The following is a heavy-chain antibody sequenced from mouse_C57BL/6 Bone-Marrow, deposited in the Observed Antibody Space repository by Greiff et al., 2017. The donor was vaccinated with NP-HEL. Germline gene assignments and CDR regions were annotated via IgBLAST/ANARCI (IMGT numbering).Heavy chain of an antibody. CDR2: INPGSGGT. Sequence: QVQLQQSGAELVRPGTSVKVSCKASGYAFTNYLIEWVKQRPGQGLEWIGVINPGSGGTNYNEKFKGKATLTADKSSSTAYMQLSSLTSEDSAVYFCARSDYGSGYFDYWGQGTTLTVSS. D-gene: IGHD1-1*01. CDR3: ARSDYGSGYFDY. CDR1: GYAFTNYL. V-gene: IGHV1-54*01. J-gene: IGHJ2*01.